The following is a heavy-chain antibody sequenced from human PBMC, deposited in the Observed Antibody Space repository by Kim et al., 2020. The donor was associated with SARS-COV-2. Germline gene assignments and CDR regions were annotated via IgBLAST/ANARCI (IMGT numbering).Heavy chain of an antibody. Sequence: ASVKVSCKASGYTFTSYAMHWVRQAPGQRLEWMGWINAGNGNTKYSQRFQGRVTITRDTSASTAYMELSSLRFEDTAVYYCAREYYGSGGYLPNWFDPWGQGTLVTVSS. CDR1: GYTFTSYA. J-gene: IGHJ5*02. CDR3: AREYYGSGGYLPNWFDP. V-gene: IGHV1-3*01. D-gene: IGHD3-10*01. CDR2: INAGNGNT.